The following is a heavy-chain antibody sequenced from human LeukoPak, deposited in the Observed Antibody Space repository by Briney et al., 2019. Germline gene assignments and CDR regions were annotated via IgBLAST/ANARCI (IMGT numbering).Heavy chain of an antibody. Sequence: PSETLSLTCTVSGGPISSYFWIWIRQLPGKGLEWIGYIYYSGNTNSNPSLKSRVTISLDTSKNQFSLKLSSVTAADTAVYYCAGAREFSSSSGRAYYFDYWGQGTLVTVSS. D-gene: IGHD6-6*01. CDR2: IYYSGNT. V-gene: IGHV4-59*01. J-gene: IGHJ4*02. CDR1: GGPISSYF. CDR3: AGAREFSSSSGRAYYFDY.